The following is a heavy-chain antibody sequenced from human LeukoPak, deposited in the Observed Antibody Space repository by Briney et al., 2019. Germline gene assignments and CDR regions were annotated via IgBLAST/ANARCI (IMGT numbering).Heavy chain of an antibody. CDR2: IIPIFGTA. J-gene: IGHJ5*02. D-gene: IGHD2-15*01. CDR3: ARGVCSGGSCYQNWFDP. Sequence: SVKVSCKASGGTFSSYAISWVRQAPGQGLEWMGRIIPIFGTANYAQKFQGRVTITTDESTSTAYMELSSLRSEDTAVYYCARGVCSGGSCYQNWFDPWGQETLVTVSS. V-gene: IGHV1-69*05. CDR1: GGTFSSYA.